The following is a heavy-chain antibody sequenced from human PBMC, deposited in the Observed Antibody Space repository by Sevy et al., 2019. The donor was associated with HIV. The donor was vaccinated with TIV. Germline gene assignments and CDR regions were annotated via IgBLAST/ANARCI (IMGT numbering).Heavy chain of an antibody. CDR2: IYSGGST. D-gene: IGHD6-25*01. CDR1: GFTVSSNY. J-gene: IGHJ4*02. CDR3: ARDIREYSSGSFYFDY. Sequence: GGSLRLSCAASGFTVSSNYMSWVRQAPGKGLEWVSVIYSGGSTYYSDSVKGRFTISRDNSKNTLYLQMNSLRAEDTAVYYCARDIREYSSGSFYFDYWGQGTLVTVSS. V-gene: IGHV3-53*01.